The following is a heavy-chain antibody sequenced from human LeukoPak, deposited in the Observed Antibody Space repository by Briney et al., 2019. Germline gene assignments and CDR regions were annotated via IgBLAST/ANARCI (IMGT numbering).Heavy chain of an antibody. D-gene: IGHD3-3*01. CDR1: GGSISSSSYY. CDR3: AKDSDFWVNYFDY. CDR2: ISGSGGST. Sequence: ETLSLTCTVSGGSISSSSYYWGWIRQAPGKGLEWVSAISGSGGSTYYADSVKGRFTISRDNSKNTLYLQMNSLRAEDTAVYYCAKDSDFWVNYFDYWGQGTLVPVSS. V-gene: IGHV3-23*01. J-gene: IGHJ4*02.